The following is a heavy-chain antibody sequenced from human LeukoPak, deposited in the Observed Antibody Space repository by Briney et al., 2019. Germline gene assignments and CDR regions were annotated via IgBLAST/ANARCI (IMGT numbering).Heavy chain of an antibody. CDR3: ASSGSGLLYYFDY. D-gene: IGHD5-12*01. V-gene: IGHV4-59*01. J-gene: IGHJ4*02. Sequence: PSETLSLTCTVSGGSISSYYWSWIRQPPGKGLEWIGYIYYSGSTNYNPSLKSRVTISVDTSKNQSSLKLSSVTAADTAVYYCASSGSGLLYYFDYWGQGTLVTVSS. CDR2: IYYSGST. CDR1: GGSISSYY.